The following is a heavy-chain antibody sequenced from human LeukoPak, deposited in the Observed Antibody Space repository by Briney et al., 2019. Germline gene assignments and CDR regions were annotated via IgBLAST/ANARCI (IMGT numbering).Heavy chain of an antibody. Sequence: GASVKVSCKASGGTFSSYEISWVRQAPGQGLEWMGGIIPMFGTAKYAQKFQGRVTITADKSTSTAYMELSSLRSDDTAVYYCARDISVRDAAWWFNPWGQGTLVTVSS. CDR3: ARDISVRDAAWWFNP. CDR2: IIPMFGTA. D-gene: IGHD5-24*01. J-gene: IGHJ5*02. V-gene: IGHV1-69*06. CDR1: GGTFSSYE.